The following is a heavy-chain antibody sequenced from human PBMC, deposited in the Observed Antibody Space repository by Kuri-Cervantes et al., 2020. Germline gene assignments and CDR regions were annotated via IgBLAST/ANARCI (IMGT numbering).Heavy chain of an antibody. V-gene: IGHV5-51*01. J-gene: IGHJ3*02. Sequence: KVSCKGSGYSFTSYWIGWVRQMPGKGLEWMGIIYPGDSDTRYSPSFQGQVTISADKSISTAYLQWSSLKASDTAMYYCASAPWHYYDSSGPTDAFDIWGQGTMVTVSS. CDR1: GYSFTSYW. CDR3: ASAPWHYYDSSGPTDAFDI. D-gene: IGHD3-22*01. CDR2: IYPGDSDT.